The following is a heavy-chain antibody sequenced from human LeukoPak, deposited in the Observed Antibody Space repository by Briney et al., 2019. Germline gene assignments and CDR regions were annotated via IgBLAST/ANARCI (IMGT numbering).Heavy chain of an antibody. CDR2: INPSGGST. CDR1: GYTFTSYF. Sequence: ASVKVSCKASGYTFTSYFIHWVRQAPGQGLEWMGIINPSGGSTSYAQKFQGRVTMTRDMSTSTVYMELSSLRSEDTAVYYCARELWFGELGFNVWGKGTTVTVSS. J-gene: IGHJ6*04. V-gene: IGHV1-46*01. CDR3: ARELWFGELGFNV. D-gene: IGHD3-10*01.